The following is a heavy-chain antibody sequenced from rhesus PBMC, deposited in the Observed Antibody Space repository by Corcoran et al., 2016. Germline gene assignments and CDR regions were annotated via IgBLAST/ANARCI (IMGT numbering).Heavy chain of an antibody. CDR3: ARVGYSGTYTFDY. CDR2: ISGSGGST. D-gene: IGHD1-44*01. V-gene: IGHV4-173*01. Sequence: QLQLQESGPGLVKPSETLSLPFAASGGAISSDIWRWVRQPPGKGREWIGRISGSGGSTDYNPSLKSRVTISIDTSKNQFSLKLSSVTAADTAVYYCARVGYSGTYTFDYWGQGVLVTVSS. CDR1: GGAISSDI. J-gene: IGHJ4*01.